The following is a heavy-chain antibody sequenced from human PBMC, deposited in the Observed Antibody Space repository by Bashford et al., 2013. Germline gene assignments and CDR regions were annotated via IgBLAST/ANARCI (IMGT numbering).Heavy chain of an antibody. D-gene: IGHD6-13*01. CDR3: ARLPSGEGGSSWYYYYYGMDV. CDR2: ISAHTGDT. Sequence: VASVKVSCKASGFLLSSNSLAWVRQAPGQGPEWMGWISAHTGDTIYPQKFQGRVTMSRDTSSSTAYMELRGLTSDDTAVYYCARLPSGEGGSSWYYYYYGMDVWGQGTTVTVSS. J-gene: IGHJ6*02. V-gene: IGHV1-18*04. CDR1: GFLLSSNS.